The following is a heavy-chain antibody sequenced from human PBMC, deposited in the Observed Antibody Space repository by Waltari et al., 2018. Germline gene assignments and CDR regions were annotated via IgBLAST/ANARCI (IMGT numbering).Heavy chain of an antibody. CDR2: INPNGNDK. Sequence: EVQLVESGGDLVQPGGSLRLSCAASGFTVSNLWMNWVRQAPGKALAWVDNINPNGNDKDDVDSVKGRFTISRDNAKKSLYLQMDGLRAEDTAIYHGTRGFFCGDKCDSVAFDIWGQGTMVTVSS. V-gene: IGHV3-7*01. J-gene: IGHJ3*02. CDR3: TRGFFCGDKCDSVAFDI. D-gene: IGHD2-15*01. CDR1: GFTVSNLW.